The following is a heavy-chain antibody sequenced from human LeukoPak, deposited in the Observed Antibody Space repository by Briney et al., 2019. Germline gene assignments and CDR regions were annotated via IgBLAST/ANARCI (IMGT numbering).Heavy chain of an antibody. J-gene: IGHJ4*02. Sequence: GGSLRLSCAASGFTFIDYDMHWVRQVIGKGLEWVSAIGIRGDTHYSGSVKGRFTISRENAESSLYLQMNSLRAEDTAVYYCARGGIQVSGIDEFDYWGQGTLVTISS. CDR3: ARGGIQVSGIDEFDY. D-gene: IGHD6-19*01. V-gene: IGHV3-13*01. CDR2: IGIRGDT. CDR1: GFTFIDYD.